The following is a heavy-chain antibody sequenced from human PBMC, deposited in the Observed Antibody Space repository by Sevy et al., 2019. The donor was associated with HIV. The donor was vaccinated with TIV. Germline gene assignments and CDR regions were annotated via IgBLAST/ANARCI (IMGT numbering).Heavy chain of an antibody. Sequence: ASVKVSCKASGGTFSSYAISWVRQSPGQGLEWMGGIIPIFGTANYAQKFQGRVTITADESTSTAYMELSSLRSEDTAVYYCAIAQHGYSGPNRFDYWGQGTLVTVSS. D-gene: IGHD5-12*01. V-gene: IGHV1-69*13. CDR3: AIAQHGYSGPNRFDY. CDR1: GGTFSSYA. J-gene: IGHJ4*02. CDR2: IIPIFGTA.